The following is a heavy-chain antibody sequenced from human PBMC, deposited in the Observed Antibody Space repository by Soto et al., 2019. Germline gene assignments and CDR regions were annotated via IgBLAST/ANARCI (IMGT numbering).Heavy chain of an antibody. CDR3: AREMYSSNWFDP. D-gene: IGHD6-13*01. Sequence: SVKVSCKASGGTFSSYSISWVRQAPGQGLEWMGGIIPIFGTANYAQKFQGRVTITADESTSTAYMELSSLRSEDTAVYYCAREMYSSNWFDPWGQGTLVTVSS. CDR1: GGTFSSYS. V-gene: IGHV1-69*13. J-gene: IGHJ5*02. CDR2: IIPIFGTA.